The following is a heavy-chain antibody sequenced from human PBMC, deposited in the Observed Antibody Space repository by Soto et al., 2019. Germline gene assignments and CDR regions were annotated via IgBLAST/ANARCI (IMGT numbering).Heavy chain of an antibody. J-gene: IGHJ5*02. Sequence: SVKVSCKASGCTFSSYAISWVRQAPGQGLEWMGGIIPIFGTANYAQKFQGRVTITAEESTSTAYMELSSLRSEDTAVYYCARDGGAEGDWFDPWGQGTLVTGSS. V-gene: IGHV1-69*13. CDR2: IIPIFGTA. CDR1: GCTFSSYA. CDR3: ARDGGAEGDWFDP. D-gene: IGHD1-26*01.